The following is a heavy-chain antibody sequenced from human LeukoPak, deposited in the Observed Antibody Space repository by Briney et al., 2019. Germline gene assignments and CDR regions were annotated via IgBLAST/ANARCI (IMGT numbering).Heavy chain of an antibody. CDR1: GGSFSAYY. CDR3: APRGDIEHSYVYGKWFDP. J-gene: IGHJ5*02. D-gene: IGHD5-18*01. Sequence: SETLSITCAVYGGSFSAYYWTWIRQPPGKGLEWIGEINHSGSSNYNSSLRSRVTISVDTSYKQFSLRLSSVTAADTAVYYCAPRGDIEHSYVYGKWFDPWGQGTRVTVSS. V-gene: IGHV4-34*01. CDR2: INHSGSS.